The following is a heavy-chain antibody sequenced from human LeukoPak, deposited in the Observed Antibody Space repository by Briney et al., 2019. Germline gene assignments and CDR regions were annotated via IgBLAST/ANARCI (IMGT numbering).Heavy chain of an antibody. Sequence: SETLSLTCAVYGGSFSGYYWSWIRQPPGKGLEWIGEINHSGSTNYNPSLKSRVTISVDTSKNQFSLKLSSVTAADTAVYYCASGGDSSVLPAAGAYNWFDPWGQGTLVTVSS. CDR3: ASGGDSSVLPAAGAYNWFDP. CDR1: GGSFSGYY. V-gene: IGHV4-34*01. CDR2: INHSGST. D-gene: IGHD2-2*01. J-gene: IGHJ5*02.